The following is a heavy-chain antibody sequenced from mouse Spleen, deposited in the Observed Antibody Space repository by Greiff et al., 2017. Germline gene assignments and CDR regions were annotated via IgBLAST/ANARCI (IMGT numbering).Heavy chain of an antibody. CDR2: ILPGSGST. CDR3: ARGGDYDGRFLWYFDV. V-gene: IGHV1-9*01. J-gene: IGHJ1*01. CDR1: GYTFSSYW. Sequence: VQVVESGAELMKPGASVKISCKATGYTFSSYWIEWVKQRPGHGLEWIGEILPGSGSTNYNEKFKGKATFTADTSSNTAYMQLSSLTSEDSAVYYCARGGDYDGRFLWYFDVWGAGTTVTVSS. D-gene: IGHD2-4*01.